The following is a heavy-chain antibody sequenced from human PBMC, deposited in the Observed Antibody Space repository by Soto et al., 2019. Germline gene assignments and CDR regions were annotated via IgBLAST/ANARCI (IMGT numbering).Heavy chain of an antibody. Sequence: QLQLQESGPGLVKPSETLSLTCTVSGGSISSSSYYWGWIRQPPGKGLEWIGSIYYSGSTYYNPSLKSRVTISVDTSKNQFSPKLSSVTAADTAVYYCARHEGMGSRRLTWLQATGVLLRAFDIWGQGTMVTVSS. CDR3: ARHEGMGSRRLTWLQATGVLLRAFDI. D-gene: IGHD3-10*01. V-gene: IGHV4-39*01. J-gene: IGHJ3*02. CDR2: IYYSGST. CDR1: GGSISSSSYY.